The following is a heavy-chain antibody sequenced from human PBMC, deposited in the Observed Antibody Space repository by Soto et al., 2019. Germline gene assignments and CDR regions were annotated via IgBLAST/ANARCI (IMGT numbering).Heavy chain of an antibody. CDR2: VFYSGGT. CDR1: GGSISSSSYY. D-gene: IGHD1-1*01. J-gene: IGHJ4*02. Sequence: SETLSLTCTVSGGSISSSSYYWGWIRQPPGKGLEWIGSVFYSGGTYYNPSLKSRVTISVDTSKNQFSLRLASVTAADTAVYYCARTLPNRQLFDSWSQGTLVTVSS. V-gene: IGHV4-39*07. CDR3: ARTLPNRQLFDS.